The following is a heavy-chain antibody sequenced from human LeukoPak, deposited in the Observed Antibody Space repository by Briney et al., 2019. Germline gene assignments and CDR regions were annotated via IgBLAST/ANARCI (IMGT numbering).Heavy chain of an antibody. Sequence: GASVKVSCKASGYTFTGYYIHWVRQAPGQGLEWMGWINPNSGDTNYAQKFQGWVTMTRDTSISTAYMELSRLRSDDTAVYYCASNVSSDDAFDIFCQGTMVKVSS. D-gene: IGHD6-6*01. CDR3: ASNVSSDDAFDI. V-gene: IGHV1-2*04. CDR1: GYTFTGYY. J-gene: IGHJ3*02. CDR2: INPNSGDT.